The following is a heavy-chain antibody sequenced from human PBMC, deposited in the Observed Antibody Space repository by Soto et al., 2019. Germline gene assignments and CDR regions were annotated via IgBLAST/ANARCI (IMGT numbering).Heavy chain of an antibody. CDR1: GGTFISYT. D-gene: IGHD5-12*01. J-gene: IGHJ3*01. Sequence: QVQLVQSGTEVKKPGSSVKVSCKASGGTFISYTFNWVRQAPGQGLEWMGEILPVFGTTNYAQKFQGRVAFTADAATATGYMELFSLRSEDTALYSCASRGGHDALDLWGLGTMITVSS. CDR2: ILPVFGTT. CDR3: ASRGGHDALDL. V-gene: IGHV1-69*01.